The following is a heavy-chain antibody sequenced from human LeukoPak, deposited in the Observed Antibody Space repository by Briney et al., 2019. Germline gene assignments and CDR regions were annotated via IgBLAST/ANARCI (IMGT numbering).Heavy chain of an antibody. J-gene: IGHJ4*02. V-gene: IGHV4-38-2*01. CDR1: GYSISRGYY. D-gene: IGHD3-10*01. CDR2: IYHIGST. CDR3: ARAGWIITSGIDY. Sequence: PSETLSLTCGVSGYSISRGYYWAWIRQPPGKGLEWIGTIYHIGSTYYTPSLGSRVTISVHTSKNEFSLNLKSVTAADTAVYYCARAGWIITSGIDYWGQGALVTVSS.